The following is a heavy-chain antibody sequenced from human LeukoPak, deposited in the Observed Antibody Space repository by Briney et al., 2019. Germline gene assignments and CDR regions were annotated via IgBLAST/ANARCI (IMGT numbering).Heavy chain of an antibody. J-gene: IGHJ4*02. V-gene: IGHV1-2*02. CDR1: GYTFTGYY. D-gene: IGHD3-16*01. CDR2: INPNSGGT. CDR3: ARDVPSYDYVWGGYSPAYYFDY. Sequence: ASVKVSCKASGYTFTGYYMHWVRQAPGQGLEWMGWINPNSGGTNYAQKFQGRVTMTRDTSISTAYMELSRLRSDDTAVYYCARDVPSYDYVWGGYSPAYYFDYWGQGTLVTVSS.